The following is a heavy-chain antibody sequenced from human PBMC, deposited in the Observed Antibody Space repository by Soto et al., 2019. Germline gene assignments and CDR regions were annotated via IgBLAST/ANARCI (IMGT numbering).Heavy chain of an antibody. CDR2: IIPTLDIV. D-gene: IGHD5-18*01. Sequence: QVQLVQSGAELKKPGSSVKVSCEASGGTFNSHTIIAWVRQAPGQGPEWMGRIIPTLDIVDYAQKFQDRVTTTADRPTNTAFMELRSLVSEDTAVYYCARDERGYNYVSDYGLDVWGQGTMVTVSP. J-gene: IGHJ6*01. CDR1: GGTFNSHT. CDR3: ARDERGYNYVSDYGLDV. V-gene: IGHV1-69*08.